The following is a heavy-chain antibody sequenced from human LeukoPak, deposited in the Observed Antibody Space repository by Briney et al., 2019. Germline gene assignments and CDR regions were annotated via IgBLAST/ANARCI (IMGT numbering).Heavy chain of an antibody. D-gene: IGHD5-18*01. Sequence: GGSLGLSCAASGLTFSSYWMTWIRQAPGKGLEWVANIKQDGSEKYYVDSVKGRFTISRDNAKNSLYLQMNSLRAEDTAVYYCARDTGGGYSCYDCWGQGTLVTVSS. CDR3: ARDTGGGYSCYDC. CDR2: IKQDGSEK. V-gene: IGHV3-7*01. CDR1: GLTFSSYW. J-gene: IGHJ4*02.